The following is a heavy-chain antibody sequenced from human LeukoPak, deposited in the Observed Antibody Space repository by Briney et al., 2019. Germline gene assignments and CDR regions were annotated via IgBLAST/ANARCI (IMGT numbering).Heavy chain of an antibody. CDR1: GGSFSSYY. Sequence: PSQTLSLTCTVSGGSFSSYYWSWIRQPPGKGLEWIGYIFYSGSTNYNPSLKSRVTISVDTSKTQFSLKVSSVTAADTAVYYCARHWLDSGTPDRFDYWGQGTLVTVSS. D-gene: IGHD3-10*01. J-gene: IGHJ4*02. V-gene: IGHV4-59*08. CDR3: ARHWLDSGTPDRFDY. CDR2: IFYSGST.